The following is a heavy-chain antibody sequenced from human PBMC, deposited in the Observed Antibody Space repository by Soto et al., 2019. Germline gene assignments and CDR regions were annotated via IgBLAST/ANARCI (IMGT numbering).Heavy chain of an antibody. CDR3: AKNRGSGKPFYYDMDV. CDR1: GFTFSGYA. D-gene: IGHD3-10*01. CDR2: IRSDGDRR. J-gene: IGHJ6*02. Sequence: EVQLLESGGGLVQPGGSLRLSCVASGFTFSGYAMNWVRQLPGKGLEWVSSIRSDGDRRFYANSVEGRFTILRDDSKNTLYLQMDSLRAEDTAVYHCAKNRGSGKPFYYDMDVWAKGRRSPSP. V-gene: IGHV3-23*01.